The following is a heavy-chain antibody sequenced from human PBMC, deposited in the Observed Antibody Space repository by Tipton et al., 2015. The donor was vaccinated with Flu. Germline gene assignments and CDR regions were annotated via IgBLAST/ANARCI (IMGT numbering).Heavy chain of an antibody. CDR3: ARDNGEPYNHVWGSYLGY. V-gene: IGHV1-46*01. D-gene: IGHD3-16*01. CDR2: INPNMGGT. J-gene: IGHJ4*02. Sequence: QMQLVQSGAEVKKPGASVKVSCKASGYTFTRYYIHWVRQAPGQGLEWMGIINPNMGGTAYAQKFQGRVTMTRDTSTSTAYMELSSLRSEDTAVYYCARDNGEPYNHVWGSYLGYWGQGTLVTLSS. CDR1: GYTFTRYY.